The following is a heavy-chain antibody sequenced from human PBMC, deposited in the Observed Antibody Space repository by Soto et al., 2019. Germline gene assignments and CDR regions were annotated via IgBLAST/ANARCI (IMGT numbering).Heavy chain of an antibody. Sequence: QVQLVQSGAEVKKPGASVKVSCKASGYTFTSYGISWVRQAPGQGLEWMGWISANNGNTKYTQNFQVRVTMTPEAATSTAYTALRTLRSDDPAVYYCPRAYSPGLFDPWGQGTLVTVSS. CDR3: PRAYSPGLFDP. J-gene: IGHJ5*02. CDR1: GYTFTSYG. CDR2: ISANNGNT. D-gene: IGHD2-15*01. V-gene: IGHV1-18*01.